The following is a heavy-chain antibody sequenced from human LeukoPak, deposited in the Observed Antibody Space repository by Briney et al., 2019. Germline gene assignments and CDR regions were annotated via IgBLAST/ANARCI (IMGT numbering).Heavy chain of an antibody. D-gene: IGHD5-24*01. V-gene: IGHV3-23*01. CDR3: AKGRWLQFGTSYFDY. CDR2: ISGSGGST. J-gene: IGHJ4*02. CDR1: GFTFSSYA. Sequence: GGSLRLSSAASGFTFSSYAMNWVRQAPGKGLEWVSAISGSGGSTYYADSVKGRFTISRDNSKNTLFLQMDSLRAEGTAVYYCAKGRWLQFGTSYFDYWGQGTLVTVSS.